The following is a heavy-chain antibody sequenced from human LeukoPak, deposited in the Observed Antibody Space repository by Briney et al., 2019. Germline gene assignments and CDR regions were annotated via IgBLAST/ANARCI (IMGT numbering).Heavy chain of an antibody. CDR3: ARMEHSGSYWKDLGDAFDI. CDR1: GYTFTSYD. Sequence: VASVKVSCKASGYTFTSYDINWVRQATGQGLAWMGWINPNSGGTNYAQKFQGRVTMTRDTSISTAYMELSRLRSDDTAVYYCARMEHSGSYWKDLGDAFDIWGQGTMVTVSS. D-gene: IGHD1-26*01. CDR2: INPNSGGT. J-gene: IGHJ3*02. V-gene: IGHV1-2*02.